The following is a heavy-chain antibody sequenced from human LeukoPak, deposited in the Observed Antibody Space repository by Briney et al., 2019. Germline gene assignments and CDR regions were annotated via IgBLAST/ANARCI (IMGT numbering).Heavy chain of an antibody. V-gene: IGHV3-11*01. Sequence: GGSLRLSCAASGFTFSDYYMGWVRQAPGKGLEWVSYISPNSGSTIYYADSVRGRFSISRDNAKNSLYLQMNSLSAEDTAVYYCAKDIVAPGLFFDYWGQGTLVTVSS. CDR1: GFTFSDYY. D-gene: IGHD3-16*02. CDR3: AKDIVAPGLFFDY. CDR2: ISPNSGSTI. J-gene: IGHJ4*02.